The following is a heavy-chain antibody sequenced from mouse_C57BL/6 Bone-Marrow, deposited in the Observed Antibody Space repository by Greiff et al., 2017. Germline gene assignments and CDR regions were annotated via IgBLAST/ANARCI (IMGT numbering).Heavy chain of an antibody. CDR1: GFNIKDDY. J-gene: IGHJ2*01. CDR2: IDPENGDT. D-gene: IGHD1-1*01. Sequence: EVQGVESGAELVRPGASVKLSCTASGFNIKDDYMHWVKQRPEQGLEWIGWIDPENGDTEYASKFQGKATITADTSSNTAYLQLSSLTSEDTAVYYCTTTVVPYFDYWGQGTTLTVSS. V-gene: IGHV14-4*01. CDR3: TTTVVPYFDY.